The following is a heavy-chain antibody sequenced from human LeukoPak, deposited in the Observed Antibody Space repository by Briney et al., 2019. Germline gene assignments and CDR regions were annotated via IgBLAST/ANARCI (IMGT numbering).Heavy chain of an antibody. V-gene: IGHV1-2*02. CDR2: INPNSGGT. J-gene: IGHJ5*02. Sequence: GASVKVSCKASGYTFTGYYMHWVRQAPGQGLEWMGWINPNSGGTNYAQKFQDRVTMTRDTSISTAYMELSRLRSDDTAVYYCARSPRSAAYNWFDPWDQGTLVTVSS. D-gene: IGHD2-2*01. CDR1: GYTFTGYY. CDR3: ARSPRSAAYNWFDP.